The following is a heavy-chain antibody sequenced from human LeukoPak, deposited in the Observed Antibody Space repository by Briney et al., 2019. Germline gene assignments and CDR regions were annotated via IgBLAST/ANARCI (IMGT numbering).Heavy chain of an antibody. CDR2: ISTYNGDT. J-gene: IGHJ4*02. CDR3: ARAAGYSSYYFDY. D-gene: IGHD6-19*01. V-gene: IGHV1-18*01. CDR1: GYTFTRYG. Sequence: ASVKVSCKASGYTFTRYGITWVRQAPGQGLEWMGWISTYNGDTKYAQKLQGRVTMTRDTSTNTAYMELRSLRSDDTAVYYCARAAGYSSYYFDYWGQGTLVTVSS.